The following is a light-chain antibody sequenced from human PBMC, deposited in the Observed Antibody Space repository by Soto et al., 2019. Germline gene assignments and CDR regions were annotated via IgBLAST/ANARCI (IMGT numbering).Light chain of an antibody. V-gene: IGKV1-39*01. J-gene: IGKJ1*01. CDR3: QQGYYTPWT. CDR1: QSISNY. CDR2: AAS. Sequence: DLPMTQSPSSLSASVGDRVTITCRASQSISNYLNWYQQKPGKAPKLLIYAASSLQSGVPSRFSGSGSGTDFTLTISSLQPEDFATFYRQQGYYTPWTFGQGTKVEIK.